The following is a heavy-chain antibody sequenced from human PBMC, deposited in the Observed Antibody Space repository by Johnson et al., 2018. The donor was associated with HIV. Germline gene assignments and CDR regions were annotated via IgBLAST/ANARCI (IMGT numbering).Heavy chain of an antibody. D-gene: IGHD6-6*01. V-gene: IGHV3-30*02. CDR1: GFTFSSYG. CDR3: AKAFEYSSSSMAFDI. CDR2: IRYDGSNK. J-gene: IGHJ3*02. Sequence: QAQLVESGGGVVQPGGSLRLSCAASGFTFSSYGMHWVRQAPGKGLEWVAFIRYDGSNKYYADSVKGRFTISRDNSKNTLYLQMNSLRAEDTAVYYCAKAFEYSSSSMAFDIWGQGTMVTVSS.